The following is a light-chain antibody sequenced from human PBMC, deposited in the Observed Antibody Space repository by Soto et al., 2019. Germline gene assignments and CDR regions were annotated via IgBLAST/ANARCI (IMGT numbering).Light chain of an antibody. CDR1: QSVSSN. Sequence: EIVMSQSPATLSVSPGERATLSCRASQSVSSNLAWYQQKPGQAPRLLIYGASTRATGIAARFSGRGSGTQFTLTISSLQSEDFAVYFCQQYSNWPPYTFGQGTKLEIK. CDR3: QQYSNWPPYT. V-gene: IGKV3-15*01. J-gene: IGKJ2*01. CDR2: GAS.